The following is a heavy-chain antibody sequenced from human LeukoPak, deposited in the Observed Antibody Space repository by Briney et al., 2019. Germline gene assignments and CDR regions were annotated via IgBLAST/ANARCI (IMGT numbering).Heavy chain of an antibody. Sequence: GESLKISCKGSGYSFTSYWIGWVRQMPGKGLEWMGIIYPGDSDTRYSPSFQGQVTISADKSISTAYLQWSSLKASDTAMYYCARLPIGYCSSTSCSHNWFDPWGQGTLVTVSS. J-gene: IGHJ5*02. CDR1: GYSFTSYW. CDR3: ARLPIGYCSSTSCSHNWFDP. V-gene: IGHV5-51*01. CDR2: IYPGDSDT. D-gene: IGHD2-2*01.